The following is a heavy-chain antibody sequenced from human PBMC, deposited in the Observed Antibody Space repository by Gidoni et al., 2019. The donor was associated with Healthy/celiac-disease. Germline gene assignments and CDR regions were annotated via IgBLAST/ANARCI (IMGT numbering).Heavy chain of an antibody. CDR3: ERARTVAGTRTLDY. CDR1: WFSLSTSGMC. CDR2: IDWDDDK. D-gene: IGHD6-19*01. Sequence: QVTLRESGPALVKPTQTLTLTCTFSWFSLSTSGMCVSWIRQPPGKALEWLASIDWDDDKYYSKSLKTRLTISKDTSKNQVVLTMTNRDPVDTATYYCERARTVAGTRTLDYWGQGTLVTVSS. V-gene: IGHV2-70*15. J-gene: IGHJ4*02.